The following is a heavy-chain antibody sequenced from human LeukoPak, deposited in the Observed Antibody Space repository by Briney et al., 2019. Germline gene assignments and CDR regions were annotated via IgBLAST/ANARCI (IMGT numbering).Heavy chain of an antibody. CDR2: INHSGST. V-gene: IGHV4-39*07. Sequence: SETLSLTCIISGASISSSAYYWSWIRQPPGKGLEWIGEINHSGSTNYNPSLKSRVTISVDTSKNQFSLKLSSVTAADTAVYYCARGKSWITWGSDFDLWGRGTLVTVSS. CDR1: GASISSSAYY. CDR3: ARGKSWITWGSDFDL. J-gene: IGHJ2*01. D-gene: IGHD7-27*01.